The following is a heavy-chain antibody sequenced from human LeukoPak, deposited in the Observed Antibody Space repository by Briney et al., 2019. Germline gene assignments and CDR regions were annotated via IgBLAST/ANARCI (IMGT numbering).Heavy chain of an antibody. CDR2: ITSSGSTI. CDR3: ARDPTAYYDSSGSPLY. Sequence: PGGSLRLSCVASGFTFSAYEMNWVRQAPGKGLEWISYITSSGSTIYYADSVKGRFTISRDNSKNTLYLQMNSLRAEDTAVYYCARDPTAYYDSSGSPLYWGQGTLVSVSS. D-gene: IGHD3-22*01. V-gene: IGHV3-48*03. J-gene: IGHJ4*02. CDR1: GFTFSAYE.